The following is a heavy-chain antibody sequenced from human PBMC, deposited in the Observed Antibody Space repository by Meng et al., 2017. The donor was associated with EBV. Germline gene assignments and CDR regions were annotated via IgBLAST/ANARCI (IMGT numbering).Heavy chain of an antibody. V-gene: IGHV1-3*01. D-gene: IGHD3-3*01. J-gene: IGHJ4*02. Sequence: QGQLVQCGAEVKKAGASVKGSCKPVGYTFTRDAMHWVRQAPGQRLEWMGWIHAGNGNTKCSRKFQGRVTITRDTTASTAYLELSSLRSEDTAVYYCARSGATIFGVVIPTYYFDYWGQGTLVTVSS. CDR1: GYTFTRDA. CDR2: IHAGNGNT. CDR3: ARSGATIFGVVIPTYYFDY.